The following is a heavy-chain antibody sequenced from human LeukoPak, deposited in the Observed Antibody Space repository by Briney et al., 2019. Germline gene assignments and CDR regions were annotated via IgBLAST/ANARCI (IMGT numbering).Heavy chain of an antibody. D-gene: IGHD5-24*01. Sequence: GGSLRLSCAASGFTFTSYWMHWVRQAPGKGLVWVSRVKGDGSFTNYADSVYGRFTISRDNAKNTLYLHMHSLRAEDTAVNYCVRDEDDFNFDYWGQGNLVTVSS. CDR1: GFTFTSYW. V-gene: IGHV3-74*01. CDR2: VKGDGSFT. CDR3: VRDEDDFNFDY. J-gene: IGHJ4*02.